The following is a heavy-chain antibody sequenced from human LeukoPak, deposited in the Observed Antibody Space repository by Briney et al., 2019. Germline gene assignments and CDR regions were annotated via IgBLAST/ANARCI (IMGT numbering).Heavy chain of an antibody. J-gene: IGHJ2*01. D-gene: IGHD6-19*01. Sequence: SETLSLTCTVSGGSISSGDYYWSWIRQPPGKGLEWIGYIYYSGSTYYNPSLKSRVTISVDTSKNQFSLKLSSVTAADTAVYYCARDVAGEALEWYFDLWGRGTLVTVSS. CDR2: IYYSGST. V-gene: IGHV4-30-4*01. CDR1: GGSISSGDYY. CDR3: ARDVAGEALEWYFDL.